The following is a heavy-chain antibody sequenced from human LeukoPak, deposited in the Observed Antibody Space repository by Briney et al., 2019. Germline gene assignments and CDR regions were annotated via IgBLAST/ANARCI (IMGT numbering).Heavy chain of an antibody. D-gene: IGHD3-10*01. J-gene: IGHJ3*02. CDR3: ARSDGYGLVGI. V-gene: IGHV4-39*07. Sequence: SETLSFTCTVSGGSISSGSYYWGWIRQPPGKGLEWIGSIYYSGSTYYNPSLKSRVTISVDTSKNQFSLKLSSVTAADTAVYYCARSDGYGLVGIWGQGTMVTVSS. CDR1: GGSISSGSYY. CDR2: IYYSGST.